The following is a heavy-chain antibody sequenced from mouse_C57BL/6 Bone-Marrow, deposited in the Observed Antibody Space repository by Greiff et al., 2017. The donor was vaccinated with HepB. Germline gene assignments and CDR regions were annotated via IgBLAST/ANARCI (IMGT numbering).Heavy chain of an antibody. CDR2: IYPGSGNT. CDR1: GYSFTSYY. D-gene: IGHD1-1*02. J-gene: IGHJ4*01. V-gene: IGHV1-66*01. CDR3: ARRTWCYAMDY. Sequence: VQLQQSGPELVKPGASVKISCKASGYSFTSYYIHWVKQRPGQGLEWIGWIYPGSGNTKYNEKFKGKATLTADTSSSTAYMQLSSLTSEDSAVYYCARRTWCYAMDYWGQGTSVTVSS.